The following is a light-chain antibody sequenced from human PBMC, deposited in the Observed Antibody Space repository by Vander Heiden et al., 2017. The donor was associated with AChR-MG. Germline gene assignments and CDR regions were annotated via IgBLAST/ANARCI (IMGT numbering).Light chain of an antibody. J-gene: IGLJ2*01. CDR3: QVWDILSDHPV. V-gene: IGLV3-21*02. CDR2: DDS. CDR1: NIDGKT. Sequence: SYVLTQPPSVSVAPGQRAKITCGGNNIDGKTVHWYQQKPGQAPVLVVYDDSARPSGIPERLSGSNSGNTATLTISRVEAGDEADYYCQVWDILSDHPVFGGGTKLTVL.